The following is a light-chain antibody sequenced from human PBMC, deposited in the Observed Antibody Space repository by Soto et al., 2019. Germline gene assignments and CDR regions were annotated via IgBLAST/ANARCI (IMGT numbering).Light chain of an antibody. J-gene: IGKJ1*01. V-gene: IGKV1-39*01. Sequence: DIQMTQSPSSLSASVGHSFTLTCRASQSISNYLNWYRQKPGKAPELLIYAASILQSEVPSRFRGSGSGTDFSLTISSLQPEDFASYYCQQSYNVLSWTVGQGTKVEIK. CDR1: QSISNY. CDR2: AAS. CDR3: QQSYNVLSWT.